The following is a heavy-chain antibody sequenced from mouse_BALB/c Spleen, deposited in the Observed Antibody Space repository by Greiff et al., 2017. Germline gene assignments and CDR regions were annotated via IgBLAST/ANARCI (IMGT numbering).Heavy chain of an antibody. CDR1: GFTFSDYY. CDR2: ISDCGSYT. V-gene: IGHV5-4*02. D-gene: IGHD2-2*01. J-gene: IGHJ3*01. Sequence: EVQGVESGGGLVKPGGSLKLSCAASGFTFSDYYMYWVRPTPEKRLEWVATISDCGSYTYYPDSVKGRFTISRDNAKNNLYLQMSSLKSEDTAMYYCARDAYGYDGAWFAYWGQGTLVTVSA. CDR3: ARDAYGYDGAWFAY.